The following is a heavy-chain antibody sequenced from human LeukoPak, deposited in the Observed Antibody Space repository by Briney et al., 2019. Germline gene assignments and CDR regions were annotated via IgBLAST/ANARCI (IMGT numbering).Heavy chain of an antibody. V-gene: IGHV4-34*01. CDR2: INHSGST. CDR1: GGSFSGYY. CDR3: ARTGAVAEDWFDP. D-gene: IGHD6-19*01. J-gene: IGHJ5*02. Sequence: SETLSLTCAVYGGSFSGYYWSWIRQPPGKGLEWIGEINHSGSTNYNPSLKSRVTISVDTPKNQFSLKLSSVTAADTAVYYCARTGAVAEDWFDPWGQGTLVTVSS.